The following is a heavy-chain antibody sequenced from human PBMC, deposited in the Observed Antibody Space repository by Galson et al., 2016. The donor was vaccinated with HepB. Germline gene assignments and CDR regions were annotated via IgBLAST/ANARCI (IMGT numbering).Heavy chain of an antibody. V-gene: IGHV3-30*04. CDR1: GFTFSSYA. CDR3: AAMREASTSFYGAQSY. D-gene: IGHD2-2*01. Sequence: SLRLSCAASGFTFSSYAMHWVRQAPGKGLEWVSLISYDENNKHYADSVKGRFFISRDDSRNTLYVQMNSLRPEDTAVYYCAAMREASTSFYGAQSYWGQGTQVTVSS. J-gene: IGHJ4*02. CDR2: ISYDENNK.